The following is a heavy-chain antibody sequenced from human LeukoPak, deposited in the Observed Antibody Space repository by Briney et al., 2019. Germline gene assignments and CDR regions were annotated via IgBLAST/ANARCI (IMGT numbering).Heavy chain of an antibody. CDR3: VREGGSDWYSGWFDP. J-gene: IGHJ5*02. CDR1: GFTFSSYW. Sequence: GGSLRLSCAASGFTFSSYWMSWVRQVPGKGLEWVANIKKDGSGKKYVASVKGRFTISRDNAENSLYLQMNSLRVEDTAVYYCVREGGSDWYSGWFDPWGQGTLVTVSS. D-gene: IGHD6-19*01. V-gene: IGHV3-7*01. CDR2: IKKDGSGK.